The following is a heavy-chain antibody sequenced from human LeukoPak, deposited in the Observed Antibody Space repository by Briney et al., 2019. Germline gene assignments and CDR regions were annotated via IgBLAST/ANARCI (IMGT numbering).Heavy chain of an antibody. Sequence: PSETLSLTCAVYGGSFSGYFWSWIRQPPGTGLEWIGEINHSGSTNYNPSLKSRVTISVDTSKNQFSLKLSAVTAADTAVYYCARDLYDSSGYFDYWGQGTLVTVSS. J-gene: IGHJ4*02. D-gene: IGHD3-22*01. CDR2: INHSGST. CDR1: GGSFSGYF. V-gene: IGHV4-34*01. CDR3: ARDLYDSSGYFDY.